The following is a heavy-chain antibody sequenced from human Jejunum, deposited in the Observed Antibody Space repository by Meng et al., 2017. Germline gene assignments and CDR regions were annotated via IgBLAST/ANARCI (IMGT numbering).Heavy chain of an antibody. CDR1: GGSVSSSGYQ. CDR3: ARDHWGSLDY. V-gene: IGHV4-61*08. Sequence: QVRLQGPGPGLGRPSETLSLICAVSGGSVSSSGYQWGWIRQPPGKGLEWIGYASTNYNPSLKSRVTISVDTSKNQFSLKLTSVTAADTAVYYCARDHWGSLDYWGQGVLVTVSS. CDR2: AST. J-gene: IGHJ4*02. D-gene: IGHD7-27*01.